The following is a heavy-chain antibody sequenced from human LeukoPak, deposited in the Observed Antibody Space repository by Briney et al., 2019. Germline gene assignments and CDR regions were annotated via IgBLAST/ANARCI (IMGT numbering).Heavy chain of an antibody. CDR2: IYFSGSA. J-gene: IGHJ4*02. CDR3: ARHRGSSAAAFDY. Sequence: SDTLSLTCNVSGGSISSTSYYWGWIRQPPGKTLEWIGSIYFSGSAYYNPSLNSRVAISGDTSKNQFSLNLTSVTAADTAVYYCARHRGSSAAAFDYWGQGTLVTVSS. CDR1: GGSISSTSYY. D-gene: IGHD6-6*01. V-gene: IGHV4-39*01.